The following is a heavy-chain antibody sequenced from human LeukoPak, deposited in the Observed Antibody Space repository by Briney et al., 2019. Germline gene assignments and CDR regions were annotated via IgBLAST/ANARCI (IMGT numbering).Heavy chain of an antibody. J-gene: IGHJ4*02. CDR3: ARGVRQDYYDSSGSLFDY. V-gene: IGHV4-59*11. D-gene: IGHD3-22*01. Sequence: SETLSLTCTVSGGSISSHYWSWIRQPPGKGLEWIGYINYSGSTNYNPSLKSRVTMSVDTSKNQFSLKLSSVTAADTAVYYCARGVRQDYYDSSGSLFDYWGQGTLVSVS. CDR1: GGSISSHY. CDR2: INYSGST.